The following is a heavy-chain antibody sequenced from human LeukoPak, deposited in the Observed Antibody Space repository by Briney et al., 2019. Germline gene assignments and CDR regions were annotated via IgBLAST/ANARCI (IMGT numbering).Heavy chain of an antibody. V-gene: IGHV4-59*08. Sequence: PSETLSLTCTVSGGSIGSYYWSWIRQPPGKGLEWIGYIYYSGSTNYNPSLKSRVTISVDTSKNQFSLKLSSVTAADTAVYYCARLESGSYLGYWGQGTLVTVSS. CDR3: ARLESGSYLGY. CDR1: GGSIGSYY. D-gene: IGHD1-26*01. J-gene: IGHJ4*02. CDR2: IYYSGST.